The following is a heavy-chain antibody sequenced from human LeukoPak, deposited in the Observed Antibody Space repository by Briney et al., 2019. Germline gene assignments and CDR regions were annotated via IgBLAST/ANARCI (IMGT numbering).Heavy chain of an antibody. J-gene: IGHJ4*02. D-gene: IGHD6-13*01. Sequence: SGTLSLTCAVSGGSISSSNWWSWVRQPPGKGLEWIGEIYHSGSTNYNPSLKSRVTISVEKSKNQFSLKLSSVTAADTAVYYCASAIAAGTTTISGDYWGQGTLVTVSS. CDR2: IYHSGST. CDR3: ASAIAAGTTTISGDY. V-gene: IGHV4-4*02. CDR1: GGSISSSNW.